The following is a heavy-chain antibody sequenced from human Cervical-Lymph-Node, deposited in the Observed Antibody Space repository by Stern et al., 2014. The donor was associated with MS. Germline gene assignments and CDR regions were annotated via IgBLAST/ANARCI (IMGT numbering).Heavy chain of an antibody. CDR3: ARGEVVVSLLEAFDL. D-gene: IGHD2-15*01. Sequence: VQLVESGGSVVQPGRSLRLSCAASGFTFRTYDMHWVRQAPGRGLEWVALMFYDGSNKYYADSVKGRFTISRDNSKNMLYLQMNNLSVEYTAIYYCARGEVVVSLLEAFDLWGQGTMVTVSS. CDR1: GFTFRTYD. J-gene: IGHJ3*01. CDR2: MFYDGSNK. V-gene: IGHV3-33*01.